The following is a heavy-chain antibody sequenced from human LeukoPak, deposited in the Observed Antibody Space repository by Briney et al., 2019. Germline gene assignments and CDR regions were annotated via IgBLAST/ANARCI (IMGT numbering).Heavy chain of an antibody. V-gene: IGHV4-59*01. Sequence: SETLSLTCTVSGGSISSYYWSWIRQPPGKGLEWIGYIYYSGSTNYNPSLKSQVTISVDTSKNQFSLKLSSVTAADTAVYYCARAAGSYYVYFDYWGQGTLVTVSS. J-gene: IGHJ4*02. CDR1: GGSISSYY. CDR2: IYYSGST. D-gene: IGHD1-26*01. CDR3: ARAAGSYYVYFDY.